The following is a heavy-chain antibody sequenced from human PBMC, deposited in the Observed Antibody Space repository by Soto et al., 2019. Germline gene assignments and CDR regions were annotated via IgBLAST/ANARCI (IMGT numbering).Heavy chain of an antibody. J-gene: IGHJ6*03. CDR1: GGSISSYY. CDR3: ARVLKERSPQYYYYYYMDV. D-gene: IGHD1-26*01. CDR2: IYYSGST. V-gene: IGHV4-59*01. Sequence: QVQLQESGPGLVKPSETLSLTCTVSGGSISSYYWSWIRQPPGKGLEWIGYIYYSGSTNYNPSLKSRVTISVDTSKNQFSLKLSSVTAADTAVYYCARVLKERSPQYYYYYYMDVWGKGTTVTVSS.